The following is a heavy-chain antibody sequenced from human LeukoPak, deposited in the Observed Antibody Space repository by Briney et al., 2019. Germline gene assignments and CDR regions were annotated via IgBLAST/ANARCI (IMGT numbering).Heavy chain of an antibody. CDR2: IGTADDT. D-gene: IGHD1-1*01. CDR3: ARVAKERVGGVYYFDY. J-gene: IGHJ4*02. CDR1: GFTFSDYD. V-gene: IGHV3-13*01. Sequence: GGSLRLSCAASGFTFSDYDMHWVPHATGESLEWVSAIGTADDTYYTGSVKGRFTISRENAKNSLYLQMNSLRAGDTAVYYCARVAKERVGGVYYFDYWGQGTLVTVSS.